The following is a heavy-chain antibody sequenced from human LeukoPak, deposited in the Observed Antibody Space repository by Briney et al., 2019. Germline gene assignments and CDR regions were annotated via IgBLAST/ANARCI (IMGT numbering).Heavy chain of an antibody. CDR2: ISYDGSNK. CDR3: AKDSVGIAVAGPAYYYYYGMDV. CDR1: GFTFSSYG. J-gene: IGHJ6*02. D-gene: IGHD6-19*01. V-gene: IGHV3-30*18. Sequence: GGSLRLSCAASGFTFSSYGMHWVRQAPGKGLEWVAVISYDGSNKYYADSVKGRFTISRDNSKNTLYLRMNSLRAEDTAVYYCAKDSVGIAVAGPAYYYYYGMDVWGQGTTVTVSS.